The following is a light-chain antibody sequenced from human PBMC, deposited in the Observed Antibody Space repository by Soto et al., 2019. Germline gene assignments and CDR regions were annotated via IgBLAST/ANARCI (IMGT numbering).Light chain of an antibody. Sequence: QSALTQPASVSGSPGQSITISCTGTSSDVGSYNLVSWYQQHPGKAPKLMIYEGSKRPSGVSNRFSGSKSGNTASLTISGLQAEDEADYYCCSYAGSSTSYVVFGGGTKPPS. V-gene: IGLV2-23*01. CDR2: EGS. J-gene: IGLJ2*01. CDR1: SSDVGSYNL. CDR3: CSYAGSSTSYVV.